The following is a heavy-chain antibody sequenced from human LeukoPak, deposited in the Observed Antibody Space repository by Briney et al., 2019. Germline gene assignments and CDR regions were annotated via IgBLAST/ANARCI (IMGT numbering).Heavy chain of an antibody. CDR2: IYHSGST. D-gene: IGHD5-12*01. Sequence: SETLSLTCAVSGGSISSSNWWSWVRPPPGKGLEWIGEIYHSGSTNYNPSLKSRVTISVDKSKNQFSLKLSSVTAADTAVYYCARGGYSGYVLVGGFDYWGQGTLVTVSS. V-gene: IGHV4-4*02. CDR1: GGSISSSNW. J-gene: IGHJ4*02. CDR3: ARGGYSGYVLVGGFDY.